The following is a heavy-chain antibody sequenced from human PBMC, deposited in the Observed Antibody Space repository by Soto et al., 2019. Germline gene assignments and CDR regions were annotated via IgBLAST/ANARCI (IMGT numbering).Heavy chain of an antibody. D-gene: IGHD3-22*01. CDR3: ATNRAPPSDDYDSSGYDAPFDV. V-gene: IGHV4-59*01. Sequence: PETLALTCTVSRVYLSDYLWGWMRRHPGKGLEWIGYIHYTVTTNHNPSLKSRVAISVDTSKNQVSLKLSSVTAADTVVYYCATNRAPPSDDYDSSGYDAPFDVWSHGTMVTVSS. CDR2: IHYTVTT. J-gene: IGHJ3*01. CDR1: RVYLSDYL.